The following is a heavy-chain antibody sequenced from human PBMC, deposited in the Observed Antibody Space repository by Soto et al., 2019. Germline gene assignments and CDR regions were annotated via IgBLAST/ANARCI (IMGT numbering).Heavy chain of an antibody. D-gene: IGHD6-6*01. CDR3: AKDRRYYYCGMDV. J-gene: IGHJ6*02. CDR2: ISYDGSDK. CDR1: GLTFSSYG. Sequence: QVQLVESGGGVVQPGRSLRLSCAASGLTFSSYGIHWVRQAPGKGLEWVAVISYDGSDKYYADSVKGRFTISRDNSKNTLYLQMNSLRAEDTAVYYCAKDRRYYYCGMDVWGQGTTVTVSS. V-gene: IGHV3-30*18.